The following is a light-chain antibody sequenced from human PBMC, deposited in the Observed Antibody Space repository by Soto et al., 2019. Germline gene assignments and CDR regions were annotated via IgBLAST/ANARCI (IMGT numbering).Light chain of an antibody. CDR3: SSYRDSSILYV. CDR1: TSDVGGYNY. V-gene: IGLV2-14*01. Sequence: QSALTQPASVSGSPGQSIAISCTGTTSDVGGYNYVSWYRQHPGKAPKVILYEVSNRPSGVSDRFSGTKSGNTASLTISGLQAEDEADYYCSSYRDSSILYVFGTGTKVTVL. J-gene: IGLJ1*01. CDR2: EVS.